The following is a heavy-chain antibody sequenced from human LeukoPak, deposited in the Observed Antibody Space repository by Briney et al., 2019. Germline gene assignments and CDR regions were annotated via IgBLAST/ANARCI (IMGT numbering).Heavy chain of an antibody. Sequence: SGGSLRLSCAASGFTVSSNYMSWVRQAPGKGLEWVAVISYDGSNKYYADSVKGRFTISRDNSKNTLYLQMNSLRAEDTAVYYCARDRQQLDWGQGTLVTVSS. D-gene: IGHD6-13*01. CDR2: ISYDGSNK. J-gene: IGHJ4*02. V-gene: IGHV3-30-3*01. CDR3: ARDRQQLD. CDR1: GFTVSSNY.